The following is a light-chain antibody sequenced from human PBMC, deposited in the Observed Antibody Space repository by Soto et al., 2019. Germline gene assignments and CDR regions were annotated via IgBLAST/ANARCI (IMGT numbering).Light chain of an antibody. Sequence: QSVLTQLASVSGSPGQSITISCTGTSSDIGSNNYVSWFQQRPGRAPTLIIYEVSNRPSGVSTHFSGSKSGNTASLTISGLLPEDEAEYYCSSYTTTTRLFGAGTKLTVL. CDR2: EVS. V-gene: IGLV2-14*01. J-gene: IGLJ3*02. CDR3: SSYTTTTRL. CDR1: SSDIGSNNY.